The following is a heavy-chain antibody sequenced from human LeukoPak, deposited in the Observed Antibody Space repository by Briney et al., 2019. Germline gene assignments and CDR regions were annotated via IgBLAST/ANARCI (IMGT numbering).Heavy chain of an antibody. V-gene: IGHV3-21*01. CDR3: ASERWLQFYAFDI. CDR1: GFTFSSYS. J-gene: IGHJ3*02. Sequence: GGSLRLSCAASGFTFSSYSMNWVRQAPGKGLEWVSSISSSSSYIYYADSVKGRFTISRDNAKNSLYLQMNSLRAEDTAVYYCASERWLQFYAFDIWGQGTMVTVSS. CDR2: ISSSSSYI. D-gene: IGHD5-24*01.